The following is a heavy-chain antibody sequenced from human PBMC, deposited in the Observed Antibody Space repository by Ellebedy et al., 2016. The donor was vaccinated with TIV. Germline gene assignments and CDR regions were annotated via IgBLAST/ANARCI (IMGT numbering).Heavy chain of an antibody. CDR3: AKDLGKGGGSVFEY. D-gene: IGHD6-25*01. CDR2: ISASSTSA. CDR1: GFIFSSCA. V-gene: IGHV3-23*01. J-gene: IGHJ4*02. Sequence: GESLKISXAASGFIFSSCAMTWVRQAPGKGLEWVSSISASSTSAYYADSVKGRFTISRDNSKNTLYLQMNSLRAEDTAVYYCAKDLGKGGGSVFEYWGQGTLVTVSS.